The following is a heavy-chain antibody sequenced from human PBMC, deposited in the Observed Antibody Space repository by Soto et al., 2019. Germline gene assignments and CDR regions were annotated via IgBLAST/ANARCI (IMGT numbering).Heavy chain of an antibody. CDR1: GFTFSSYS. Sequence: PGGSLRLSCAASGFTFSSYSMNWVRQAPGKGLEWVSSISSSSSYIYYADSVKGRFTISRDNAKNSLYLQMNSLRAEDTAVYYCARDKAIVVVVAGHFDYWGQGTLVTVSS. CDR2: ISSSSSYI. J-gene: IGHJ4*02. V-gene: IGHV3-21*01. CDR3: ARDKAIVVVVAGHFDY. D-gene: IGHD2-15*01.